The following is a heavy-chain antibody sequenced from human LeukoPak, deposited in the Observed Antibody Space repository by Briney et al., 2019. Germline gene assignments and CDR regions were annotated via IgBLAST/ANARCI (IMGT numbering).Heavy chain of an antibody. D-gene: IGHD6-13*01. CDR2: IIPILGTA. CDR3: ARYPIAAAGTFRHRAFDY. CDR1: GGTFSSYA. V-gene: IGHV1-69*13. Sequence: SVKVSCKASGGTFSSYAISWVRQAPGQGLEWMGGIIPILGTANYAQKFQGRVTITADESTSTAYMELSSLRSEDTAVYYCARYPIAAAGTFRHRAFDYWGQGTLVTVSS. J-gene: IGHJ4*02.